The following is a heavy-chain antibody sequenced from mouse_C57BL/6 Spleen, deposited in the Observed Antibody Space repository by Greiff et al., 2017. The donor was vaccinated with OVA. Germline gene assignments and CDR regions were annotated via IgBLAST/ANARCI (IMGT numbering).Heavy chain of an antibody. V-gene: IGHV2-5*01. Sequence: VQLQQSGPGLVQPSQSLSITCTVSGFSLTSYGVHWVRQSPGKGLEWLGVIWRGGSTDYNAAFMSRLSITKDNSKSQVFFKMNRLQADDTAIYYCAKKRGVVVPYAMDYWGQGTSVTVSS. D-gene: IGHD1-1*01. CDR2: IWRGGST. CDR1: GFSLTSYG. CDR3: AKKRGVVVPYAMDY. J-gene: IGHJ4*01.